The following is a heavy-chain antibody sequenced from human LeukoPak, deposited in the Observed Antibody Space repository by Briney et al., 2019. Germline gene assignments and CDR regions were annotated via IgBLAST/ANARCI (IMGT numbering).Heavy chain of an antibody. CDR2: ISCSGGST. V-gene: IGHV3-23*01. Sequence: HAGGSLRLSCAASGFTFSSYAMSWLRQAPGKGLEWVSAISCSGGSTYYADSVKGRFTISRDNSKNTLYLQMNSLRAEDTAVYYCAKDGYCSGGSCYSVDAFDIWGQGTMVTVSS. D-gene: IGHD2-15*01. CDR3: AKDGYCSGGSCYSVDAFDI. J-gene: IGHJ3*02. CDR1: GFTFSSYA.